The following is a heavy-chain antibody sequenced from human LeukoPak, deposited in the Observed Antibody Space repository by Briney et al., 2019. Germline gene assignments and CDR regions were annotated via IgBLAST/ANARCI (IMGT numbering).Heavy chain of an antibody. CDR1: GFTFSTYS. CDR2: ISSDSNYI. V-gene: IGHV3-21*01. J-gene: IGHJ6*02. CDR3: ARVAFGLYVMDV. D-gene: IGHD3/OR15-3a*01. Sequence: GGSLRLSCAASGFTFSTYSMNWVRQAPGKGLEWVSSISSDSNYIYYADSLKGRFTISRDNAKNSLYLQVISLRAEDTAVYYCARVAFGLYVMDVWGQGTTVTVSS.